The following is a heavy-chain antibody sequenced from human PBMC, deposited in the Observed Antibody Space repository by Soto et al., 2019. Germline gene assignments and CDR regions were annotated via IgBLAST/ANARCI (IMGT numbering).Heavy chain of an antibody. Sequence: ASETLSLTCTVSGASISGFYWSWIRKSAGKGLEWIGRIYATGTTDYNPSLKSRVMMSVDTSKKQFSLKLRSVTAADTAVYYCVRDGTKTLRDWFDPWGQGISVTVSS. J-gene: IGHJ5*02. CDR3: VRDGTKTLRDWFDP. D-gene: IGHD1-1*01. CDR2: IYATGTT. CDR1: GASISGFY. V-gene: IGHV4-4*07.